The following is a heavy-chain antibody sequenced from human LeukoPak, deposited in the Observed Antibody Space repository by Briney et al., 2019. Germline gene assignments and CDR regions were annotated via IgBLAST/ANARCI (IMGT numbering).Heavy chain of an antibody. CDR2: IKQDGGEK. V-gene: IGHV3-7*03. J-gene: IGHJ6*02. CDR3: VRAMDV. CDR1: GFTFTNYW. Sequence: GGSLRLSCTASGFTFTNYWLNWVRQAPGKGLEWVANIKQDGGEKYYVDSVKGRFTISRDNAKNSLYLQMNSLRVEDTAVYYCVRAMDVWGQGTTVTVSS.